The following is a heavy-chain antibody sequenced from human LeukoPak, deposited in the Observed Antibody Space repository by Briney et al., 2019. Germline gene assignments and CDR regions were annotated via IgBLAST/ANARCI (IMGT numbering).Heavy chain of an antibody. D-gene: IGHD3-10*01. CDR3: ARGVLLWFGDPPLNWFDP. CDR1: GGSSCSMRYY. Sequence: SETLSLTCTVSGGSSCSMRYYWRSIRQPPGKGLVWNGSIYYSGSAYYNPSLNTRVTIIVDTSKTQFSLKLSSVTAADTAVDYCARGVLLWFGDPPLNWFDPWGQGTLVTVSS. CDR2: IYYSGSA. V-gene: IGHV4-39*07. J-gene: IGHJ5*02.